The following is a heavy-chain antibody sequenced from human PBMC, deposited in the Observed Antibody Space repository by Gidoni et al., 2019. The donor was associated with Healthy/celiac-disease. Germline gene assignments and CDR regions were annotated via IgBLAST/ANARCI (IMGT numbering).Heavy chain of an antibody. V-gene: IGHV3-30-3*01. J-gene: IGHJ4*02. CDR1: GFTFSSYA. D-gene: IGHD3-10*01. CDR2: ISYDGSNK. Sequence: QVQLVESGGGVVQPGRSLRLSCAASGFTFSSYAMHWVRQAPGKGLEWVAVISYDGSNKYYADSVKGRFTISRDNSKNTLYLQMNSLRAEDTAVYYCARSRGVRGHYFDYWGQGTLVTVSS. CDR3: ARSRGVRGHYFDY.